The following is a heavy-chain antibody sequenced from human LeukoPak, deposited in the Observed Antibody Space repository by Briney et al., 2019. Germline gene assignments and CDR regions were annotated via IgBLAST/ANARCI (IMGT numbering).Heavy chain of an antibody. J-gene: IGHJ4*02. D-gene: IGHD3-3*01. CDR1: GFTFSDYY. Sequence: GGSLRLSCAASGFTFSDYYMNWVRQAPGKGLEWVSYISGSGTTIDYADSVKGRFTISRDNAKNSLYLQMNSLRAEDTAVYYCARDRVTIFGVVNRWYFEYWGQGTLVTVSS. CDR2: ISGSGTTI. CDR3: ARDRVTIFGVVNRWYFEY. V-gene: IGHV3-11*04.